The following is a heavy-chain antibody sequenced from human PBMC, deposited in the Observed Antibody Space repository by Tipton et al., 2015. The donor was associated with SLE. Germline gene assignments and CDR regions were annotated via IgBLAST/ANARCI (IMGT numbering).Heavy chain of an antibody. J-gene: IGHJ4*02. CDR3: ARGGRGAKTDY. Sequence: TLSLTCSVSGYSIRSGYYWGWIRQHPGKGLEWIGYIYYTGSTYYNPSLKSRVTISVDTSKNQFSLKLSSVTAADTAVYYCARGGRGAKTDYWGQGTLVTVSS. CDR2: IYYTGST. D-gene: IGHD3-10*01. CDR1: GYSIRSGYY. V-gene: IGHV4-38-2*02.